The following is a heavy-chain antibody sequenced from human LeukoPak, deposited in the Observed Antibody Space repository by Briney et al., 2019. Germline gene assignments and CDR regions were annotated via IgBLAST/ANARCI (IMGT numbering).Heavy chain of an antibody. CDR3: AKDAVAPGSSGDFFDY. Sequence: SETLSLTCTVSGGSISSSSYYWGWIRQPPGKGLEGIASIYYSGTTYYNPSLKSRVTISVDTSKNQFSLKLSSVTAADTAVYYCAKDAVAPGSSGDFFDYWGLGTLVTVSS. J-gene: IGHJ4*02. CDR1: GGSISSSSYY. CDR2: IYYSGTT. V-gene: IGHV4-39*07. D-gene: IGHD3-10*01.